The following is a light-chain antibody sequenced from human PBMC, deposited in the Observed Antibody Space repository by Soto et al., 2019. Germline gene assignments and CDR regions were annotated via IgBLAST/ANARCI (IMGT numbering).Light chain of an antibody. CDR2: DAS. CDR3: QQTYTTPET. CDR1: QDISNS. J-gene: IGKJ1*01. Sequence: DFQMTQSPSSLSASVGDRVSITWQVSQDISNSLNWYQQKPGKAPKVLIWDASSLQSGVPSRFSGSGSGTDFTLSISSLQPEDFATYYCQQTYTTPETFGQGTKVDIK. V-gene: IGKV1-39*01.